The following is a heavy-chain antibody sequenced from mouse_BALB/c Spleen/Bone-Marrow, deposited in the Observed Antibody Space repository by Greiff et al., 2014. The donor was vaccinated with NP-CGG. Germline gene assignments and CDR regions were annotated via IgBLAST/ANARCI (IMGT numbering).Heavy chain of an antibody. CDR1: RYTFTNYV. CDR2: MNPFNDGT. Sequence: VHVKQSGPELVKPGASVKMSCKASRYTFTNYVLHWVKQKPGQGLEWIGFMNPFNDGTSYNEKFKGKATLTSDKSSSTAYMELSSLTSEDSAVYYCAREVVATDYFDYWGQGTTLTVSS. D-gene: IGHD1-1*01. V-gene: IGHV1-14*01. J-gene: IGHJ2*01. CDR3: AREVVATDYFDY.